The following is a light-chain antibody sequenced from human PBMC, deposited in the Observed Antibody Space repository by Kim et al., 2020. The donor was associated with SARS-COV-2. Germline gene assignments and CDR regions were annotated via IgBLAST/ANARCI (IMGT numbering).Light chain of an antibody. Sequence: SSELTQDPAVSVALGQTVRITCQGDSLRSYYASWYQQKPGQAPVLFIYGKNNRPSGIPDRFSCSSSGNTASLTITVAQAEDEADYYCNSRDSSGNHFVFG. CDR1: SLRSYY. J-gene: IGLJ2*01. CDR2: GKN. CDR3: NSRDSSGNHFV. V-gene: IGLV3-19*01.